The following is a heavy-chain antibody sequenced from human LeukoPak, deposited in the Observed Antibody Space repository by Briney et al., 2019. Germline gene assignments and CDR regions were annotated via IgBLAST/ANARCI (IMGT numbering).Heavy chain of an antibody. CDR2: ISSSGGTI. D-gene: IGHD2-2*02. CDR3: ASIVVVPAAIS. Sequence: GGSLRLSCAASGFTFSSYEMNWVRQAPGKGLEWVSYISSSGGTIYYADSVKGRFTISRDNAKNSLYLQMNSLRAEDTAVYYCASIVVVPAAISWGQGTLVTVSS. CDR1: GFTFSSYE. J-gene: IGHJ5*02. V-gene: IGHV3-48*03.